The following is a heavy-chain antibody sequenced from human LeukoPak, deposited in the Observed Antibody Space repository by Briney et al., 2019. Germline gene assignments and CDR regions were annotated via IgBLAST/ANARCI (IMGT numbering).Heavy chain of an antibody. Sequence: SETLSLTCTVSGGSISSYYWSWIRQPPGKGPEWIGYIYYSGSTNYNPSLKSRVTISVDTSMNQFSLKLSSVTAADTAVYYCARHWGRDSSRQYYFNYWGQGTLVTVSS. CDR1: GGSISSYY. J-gene: IGHJ4*02. CDR3: ARHWGRDSSRQYYFNY. CDR2: IYYSGST. D-gene: IGHD6-13*01. V-gene: IGHV4-59*08.